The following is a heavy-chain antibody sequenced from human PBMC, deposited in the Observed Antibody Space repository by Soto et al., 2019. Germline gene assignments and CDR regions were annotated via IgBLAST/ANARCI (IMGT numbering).Heavy chain of an antibody. J-gene: IGHJ6*02. CDR1: GFTVSSDS. CDR2: IYSDNNT. Sequence: EGQLVETGGDLIQPAGSLRLSCAASGFTVSSDSMTWVRQAPGKGLEWISIIYSDNNTDYADSVKGRFSISRDTSKNILYIQMNSLRAEDTAEYYCARHYSAMGVWGQGTTVTVSS. CDR3: ARHYSAMGV. V-gene: IGHV3-53*02.